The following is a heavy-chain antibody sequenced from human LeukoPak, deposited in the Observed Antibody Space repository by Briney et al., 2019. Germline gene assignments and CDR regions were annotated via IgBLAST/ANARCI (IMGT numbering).Heavy chain of an antibody. CDR1: GVSISSYY. V-gene: IGHV4-59*13. D-gene: IGHD3-10*01. Sequence: SETLSLTCTVSGVSISSYYWSWIRQPPGKGLEWIGYIYYSGSTNSNPSLNSRVTISVDTSKNHFSLKLSSVTAADTAVYYCARAPRTGPYYFDSWGQGTLVTVSS. CDR2: IYYSGST. CDR3: ARAPRTGPYYFDS. J-gene: IGHJ4*02.